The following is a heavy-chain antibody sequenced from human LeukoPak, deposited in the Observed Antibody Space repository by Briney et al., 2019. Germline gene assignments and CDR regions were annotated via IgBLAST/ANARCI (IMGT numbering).Heavy chain of an antibody. J-gene: IGHJ3*02. CDR3: ARGRGGDDYGDYDAFDI. CDR1: GFTFSSYS. CDR2: ISSSSSYI. V-gene: IGHV3-21*01. D-gene: IGHD4-17*01. Sequence: GGSLRLSCAASGFTFSSYSMNWVRQAPGKGLEWVSSISSSSSYIYYADSVKGRFTISRDNAKNSLYLQMNSLRAEDTAVYYCARGRGGDDYGDYDAFDIWGQGTVVTVSS.